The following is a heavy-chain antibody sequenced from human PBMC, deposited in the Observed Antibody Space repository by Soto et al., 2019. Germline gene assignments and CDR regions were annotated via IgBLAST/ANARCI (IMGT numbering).Heavy chain of an antibody. J-gene: IGHJ6*02. CDR2: ISTYNGNT. V-gene: IGHV1-18*04. Sequence: GASVKVSCKASGYKFTTYGITWVRQAPGQGLEWLGGISTYNGNTDYAQNLQDRVTMTTETSTSTAYLEVRSLTSDDTAVYFCARGLGTNGLDVWGQGTTVTVS. CDR1: GYKFTTYG. D-gene: IGHD7-27*01. CDR3: ARGLGTNGLDV.